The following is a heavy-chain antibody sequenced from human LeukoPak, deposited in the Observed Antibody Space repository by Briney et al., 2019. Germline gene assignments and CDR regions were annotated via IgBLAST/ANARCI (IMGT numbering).Heavy chain of an antibody. V-gene: IGHV3-74*01. J-gene: IGHJ4*02. CDR2: INSDGSST. CDR3: ARGRFRYDSSGYQVDY. D-gene: IGHD3-22*01. CDR1: GFTFSSYW. Sequence: GGSLRLSCAASGFTFSSYWMHWVRQAPGKGLVRASRINSDGSSTSYADSVKGRFTISSDNAKNTLYLQMNSLRAEDTAVYYCARGRFRYDSSGYQVDYWGQGTLVTVSS.